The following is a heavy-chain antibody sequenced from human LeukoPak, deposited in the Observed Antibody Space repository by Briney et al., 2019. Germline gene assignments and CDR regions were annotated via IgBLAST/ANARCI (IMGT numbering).Heavy chain of an antibody. V-gene: IGHV4-39*07. CDR3: ARDGAGDSSGKYYFDF. D-gene: IGHD3-22*01. J-gene: IGHJ4*02. CDR2: IYYSGST. CDR1: GGSISSSSYY. Sequence: SETLSLTCTVSGGSISSSSYYWGWIRQPPGKGLEWIGRIYYSGSTYYNPSLKSRVTISLATSKNQFSLKLSSVTAADTDVYYCARDGAGDSSGKYYFDFWGQGTLVTVSS.